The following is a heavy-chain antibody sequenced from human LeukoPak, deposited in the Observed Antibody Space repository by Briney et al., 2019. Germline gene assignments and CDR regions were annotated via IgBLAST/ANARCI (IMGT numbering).Heavy chain of an antibody. D-gene: IGHD3-3*01. CDR2: IIPIFGTA. Sequence: SVKVSCKASGGTFSSYAISWVRQAPGQGLEWMGRIIPIFGTANYAQKFQGRVTITTDESTSTAYMELSSLRSEDTAVYYCARGDVLRFLEWSPYSGDYYYYMDVWGKGATVTVSS. V-gene: IGHV1-69*05. CDR1: GGTFSSYA. J-gene: IGHJ6*03. CDR3: ARGDVLRFLEWSPYSGDYYYYMDV.